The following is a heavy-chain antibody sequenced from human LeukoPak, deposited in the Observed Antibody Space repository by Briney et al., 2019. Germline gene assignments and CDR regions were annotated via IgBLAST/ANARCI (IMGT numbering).Heavy chain of an antibody. CDR3: ARAQSYSSALYYFDY. V-gene: IGHV4-4*07. CDR1: GGSISSYY. J-gene: IGHJ4*02. CDR2: IYTSGST. D-gene: IGHD6-19*01. Sequence: PSETLSLTCTVSGGSISSYYWSWIRQPAGKGLEWIGRIYTSGSTNYNPSLKSRVTMSVDTSKNQFSLKLSSVTAADTAVYYCARAQSYSSALYYFDYWGQRTLVTVSS.